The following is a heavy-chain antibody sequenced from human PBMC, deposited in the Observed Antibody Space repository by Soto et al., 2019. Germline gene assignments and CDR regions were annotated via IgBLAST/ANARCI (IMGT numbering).Heavy chain of an antibody. CDR3: ARGGSGSYYYYYYGMDV. D-gene: IGHD3-10*01. CDR1: GGSISSYY. V-gene: IGHV4-59*01. J-gene: IGHJ6*02. CDR2: IYYSGST. Sequence: SETLSLTCTVSGGSISSYYWSWIRQPPGKGLEWIGYIYYSGSTNYNPSLKSRVTISVDTSKNQFSLKLSSVTAADTAVYYCARGGSGSYYYYYYGMDVWGQGTTVT.